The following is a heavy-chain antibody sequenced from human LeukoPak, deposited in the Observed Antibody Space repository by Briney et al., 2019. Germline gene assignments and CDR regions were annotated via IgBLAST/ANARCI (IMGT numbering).Heavy chain of an antibody. D-gene: IGHD4-23*01. CDR3: AKSLFGGNDY. Sequence: GGSLRLSCAASGFNVSSNYMSWVRQAPGKGLEWVSAIYSSGDKYYADSVKGRFTTSRDNSKNTLTLQMNSLRAEDTAVYYCAKSLFGGNDYWGQGTLVTVSS. CDR2: IYSSGDK. CDR1: GFNVSSNY. V-gene: IGHV3-53*01. J-gene: IGHJ4*02.